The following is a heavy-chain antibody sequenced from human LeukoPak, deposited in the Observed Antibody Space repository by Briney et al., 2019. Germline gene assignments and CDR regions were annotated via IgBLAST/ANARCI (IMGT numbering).Heavy chain of an antibody. CDR2: IYYTGAT. D-gene: IGHD3-22*01. CDR1: GGSITSDSYY. V-gene: IGHV4-31*03. Sequence: SETLSLTCTVSGGSITSDSYYWSWIRQHPGKGLEWIGYIYYTGATDYSPSLKSRVIISLDTSKNQFSLNLSSVTAADTAVYYCSRDATYFYDRSGYYYPYDAFDIWGQGTMVTVSS. J-gene: IGHJ3*02. CDR3: SRDATYFYDRSGYYYPYDAFDI.